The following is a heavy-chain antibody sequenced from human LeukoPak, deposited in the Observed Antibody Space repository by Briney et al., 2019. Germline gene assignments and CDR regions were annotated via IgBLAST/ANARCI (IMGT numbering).Heavy chain of an antibody. CDR2: INPNSGGT. V-gene: IGHV1-2*02. CDR3: ARDFGRTGDQNY. J-gene: IGHJ4*02. D-gene: IGHD7-27*01. CDR1: GYTFTGYY. Sequence: ASVKVSCKASGYTFTGYYMHWVRQAPGQVLEWMGWINPNSGGTNYAQKFQGRVTMTRDTSISTAYMELSRLRSDDTAVYYCARDFGRTGDQNYWGQGTLVTVSS.